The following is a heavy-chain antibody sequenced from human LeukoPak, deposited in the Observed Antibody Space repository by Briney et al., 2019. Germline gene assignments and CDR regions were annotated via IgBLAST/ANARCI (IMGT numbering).Heavy chain of an antibody. Sequence: PGGSLRLSCAASGLTFSSYEMNWVRQAPGKGLEWVSYISSSGSTIYYADSVKGRFTISRGNAKNSLYLQMNSLRAEDTAVYYCARGANYYGSGSHNWFDPWGQGTLVTVSS. D-gene: IGHD3-10*01. CDR3: ARGANYYGSGSHNWFDP. V-gene: IGHV3-48*03. J-gene: IGHJ5*02. CDR2: ISSSGSTI. CDR1: GLTFSSYE.